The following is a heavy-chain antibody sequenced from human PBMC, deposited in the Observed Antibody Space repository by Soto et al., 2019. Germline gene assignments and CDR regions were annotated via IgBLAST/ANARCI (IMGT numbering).Heavy chain of an antibody. CDR2: ISWNSGSI. J-gene: IGHJ5*02. Sequence: EVQLVESGGGLVQPGRSLRLSCSASGFTFEDHAMHWVRQAPGKGLEWVSGISWNSGSIAYAGSVKGRFTISRDNAKSSLDLQRNSLRSEDTALYHCAKAIGRFGIFSWFDAWGQGTLVTVSS. D-gene: IGHD3-10*01. CDR3: AKAIGRFGIFSWFDA. V-gene: IGHV3-9*01. CDR1: GFTFEDHA.